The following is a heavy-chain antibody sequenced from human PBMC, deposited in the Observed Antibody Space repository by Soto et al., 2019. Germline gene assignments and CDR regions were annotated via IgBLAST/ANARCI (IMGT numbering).Heavy chain of an antibody. J-gene: IGHJ3*01. CDR3: VRDVASPGISGSWGAFDV. Sequence: QVQLQESGPGLVKPSETLSLICTVSDGSINNYFWTWIRQPAGKGLEWIGRIYSSGTTVYNASLKSRVTMSVDTSKSQFSLKLTSMTAADTAVYYCVRDVASPGISGSWGAFDVWGQGTMVTVSS. CDR1: DGSINNYF. D-gene: IGHD1-20*01. CDR2: IYSSGTT. V-gene: IGHV4-4*07.